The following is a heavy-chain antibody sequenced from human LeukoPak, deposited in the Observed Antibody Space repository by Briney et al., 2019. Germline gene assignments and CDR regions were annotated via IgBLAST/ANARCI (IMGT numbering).Heavy chain of an antibody. V-gene: IGHV1-8*01. CDR2: MNPNSGNT. D-gene: IGHD3-10*01. Sequence: ASVKVSRKASGYTFTSYDINWVRQATGQGLEWMGWMNPNSGNTGYAQKFQGRVTMTRNTSISTAYMELSSLRSEDTAVYYCAGAYYYGSGSYWIYWGQGTLVTVSS. CDR3: AGAYYYGSGSYWIY. J-gene: IGHJ4*02. CDR1: GYTFTSYD.